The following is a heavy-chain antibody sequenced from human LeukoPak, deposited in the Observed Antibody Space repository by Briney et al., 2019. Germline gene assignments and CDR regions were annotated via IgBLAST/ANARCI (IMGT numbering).Heavy chain of an antibody. V-gene: IGHV3-11*06. CDR3: ARGTGTTAYFDY. D-gene: IGHD1-1*01. CDR2: ISGSSGYT. CDR1: GFTFSDYY. J-gene: IGHJ4*02. Sequence: GASLRLSCEASGFTFSDYYMSWVRQAPGKGLEWVSYISGSSGYTKYADSVKGRFTISRDNAKNSLYLQVNSLRAEDTAVYYCARGTGTTAYFDYWGQGTPVTVSS.